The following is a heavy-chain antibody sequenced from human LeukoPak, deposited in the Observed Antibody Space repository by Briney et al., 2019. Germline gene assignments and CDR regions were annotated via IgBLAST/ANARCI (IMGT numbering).Heavy chain of an antibody. J-gene: IGHJ4*02. Sequence: PSETLSLTCTVSGGAISSYHWSWIRQPAGKGLEWIGRIYTSGSTNYNPSLKSRVTMSVDTSKNQFSLRLSSMTAADTAVYYCARDEGYTTGFDRDYWGQGTLVAVSS. CDR3: ARDEGYTTGFDRDY. CDR2: IYTSGST. CDR1: GGAISSYH. V-gene: IGHV4-4*07. D-gene: IGHD1-1*01.